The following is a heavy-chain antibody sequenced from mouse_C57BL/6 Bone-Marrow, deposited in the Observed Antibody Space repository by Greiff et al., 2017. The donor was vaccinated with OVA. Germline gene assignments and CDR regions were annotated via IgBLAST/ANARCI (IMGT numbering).Heavy chain of an antibody. CDR1: GYTFTSYW. V-gene: IGHV1-69*01. CDR2: IDPSDSYT. CDR3: AGSAMDY. Sequence: VKLQQPGAELVMPGASVKLSCKASGYTFTSYWMHWVKQRPGQGLEWIGEIDPSDSYTNYNHKFKGKSTLTVDKSSSAAYMQLSSLTSEDAAVYYCAGSAMDYWGQGTSVTVSS. J-gene: IGHJ4*01.